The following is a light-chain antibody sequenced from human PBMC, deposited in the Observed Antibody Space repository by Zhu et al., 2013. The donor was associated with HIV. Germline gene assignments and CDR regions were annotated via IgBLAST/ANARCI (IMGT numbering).Light chain of an antibody. Sequence: EIVMTQSPATLSVSPGERATLSCRASQSVSSNLAWYQQKPGQAPRLLIYDASSRATGIPDRFSGSGSGTDFTLTISSLQSEDFAVYYCQQCGNWPYTFGQGTKLEI. CDR3: QQCGNWPYT. J-gene: IGKJ2*01. CDR1: QSVSSN. V-gene: IGKV3D-15*01. CDR2: DAS.